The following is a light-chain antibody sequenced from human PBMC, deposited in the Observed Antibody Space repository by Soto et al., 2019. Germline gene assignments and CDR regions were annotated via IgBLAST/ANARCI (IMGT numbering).Light chain of an antibody. V-gene: IGKV2-28*01. J-gene: IGKJ1*01. Sequence: DIVMTQSPLSLPVTPGEPASISCRSSQSRLHSNGYNYLDWYLQKPGQSPQLLIYLGSNRASGVPDRFSGSGSGTEFTLKISRVEAEDVGVYYCMQALQTPWTFGQGTKVEI. CDR1: QSRLHSNGYNY. CDR2: LGS. CDR3: MQALQTPWT.